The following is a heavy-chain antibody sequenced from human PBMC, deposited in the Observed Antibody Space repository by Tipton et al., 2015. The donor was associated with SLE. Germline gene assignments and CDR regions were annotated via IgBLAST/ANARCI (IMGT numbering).Heavy chain of an antibody. CDR3: ASVYGNDYFDY. J-gene: IGHJ4*02. CDR2: IYYSGNT. Sequence: TLSLTCTVSGGSISSYYWSWIRQPPGKGLEWIGYIYYSGNTNYNPSLNSRVTISVDTSKNQFSLKLSSVTAADTAVYYCASVYGNDYFDYWGQGTLVTVSS. D-gene: IGHD4-23*01. CDR1: GGSISSYY. V-gene: IGHV4-59*01.